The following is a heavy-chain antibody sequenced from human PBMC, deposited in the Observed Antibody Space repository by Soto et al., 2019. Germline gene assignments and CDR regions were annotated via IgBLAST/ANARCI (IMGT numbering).Heavy chain of an antibody. CDR3: ARVRAKWELRAFDI. CDR1: GFTVSSNY. CDR2: IYSGGST. D-gene: IGHD1-26*01. V-gene: IGHV3-66*01. Sequence: GSLRLSCAASGFTVSSNYMSWVRQAPGKGLEWVSVIYSGGSTYYADSVKGRFTISRDNSKNTLYLQMNSLRAEDTAVYYCARVRAKWELRAFDIWGQGTMVTVSS. J-gene: IGHJ3*02.